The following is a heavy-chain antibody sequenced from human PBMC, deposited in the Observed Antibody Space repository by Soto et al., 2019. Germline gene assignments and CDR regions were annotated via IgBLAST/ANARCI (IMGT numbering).Heavy chain of an antibody. CDR3: ARNSYYYDSSGYPNPAGAFDI. D-gene: IGHD3-22*01. V-gene: IGHV1-18*04. J-gene: IGHJ3*02. CDR1: GYTFTSYG. Sequence: GASVKVSCKASGYTFTSYGISWVRQAPGQGLEWMGWISDYNGNTNYAQKLQGRVTMTTDTSTSTAYMELRSLRSDDTAVYYCARNSYYYDSSGYPNPAGAFDIWGQGTMVTVSS. CDR2: ISDYNGNT.